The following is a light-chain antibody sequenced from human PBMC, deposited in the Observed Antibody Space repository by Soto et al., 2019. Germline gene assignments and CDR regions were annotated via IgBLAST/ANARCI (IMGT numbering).Light chain of an antibody. CDR3: SSYTSSSTWG. CDR2: EVS. J-gene: IGLJ2*01. CDR1: SSDVGGYNY. V-gene: IGLV2-14*01. Sequence: QSALTQPASVSGSPGESITISCTGTSSDVGGYNYVSWYQQHPGKAPKLMIYEVSNRPSGVSNHFSGSKSGNTASLTISGVQAEDEADYYCSSYTSSSTWGFGGGTQLPVL.